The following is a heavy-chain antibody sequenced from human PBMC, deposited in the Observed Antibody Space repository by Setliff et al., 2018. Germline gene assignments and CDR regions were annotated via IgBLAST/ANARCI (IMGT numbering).Heavy chain of an antibody. J-gene: IGHJ3*02. V-gene: IGHV4-34*01. Sequence: SATLSLTCAVSGGSFSGYYWSWIRQPPGKGLEWIGEINHSGSTNYNPSLKSRVTISVDTSKNQFSLKLSSVTAADTAVYYCARGKERITMIVVVTSGAFDIWGQGTMVTVSS. CDR1: GGSFSGYY. CDR3: ARGKERITMIVVVTSGAFDI. D-gene: IGHD3-22*01. CDR2: INHSGST.